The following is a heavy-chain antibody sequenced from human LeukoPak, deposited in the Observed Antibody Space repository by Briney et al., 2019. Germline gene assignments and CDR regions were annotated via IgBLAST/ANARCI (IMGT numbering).Heavy chain of an antibody. CDR2: INPNSGGT. CDR1: GYTFTGYY. Sequence: ASVKVPCKASGYTFTGYYMHWVRQAPGQGLEWMGRINPNSGGTNYAQKFQGRVTMTRDTSISTAYMELSRLRSDDTAVYYCAREVYYDSSGYYNWGQGTLVTVSS. D-gene: IGHD3-22*01. V-gene: IGHV1-2*06. CDR3: AREVYYDSSGYYN. J-gene: IGHJ4*02.